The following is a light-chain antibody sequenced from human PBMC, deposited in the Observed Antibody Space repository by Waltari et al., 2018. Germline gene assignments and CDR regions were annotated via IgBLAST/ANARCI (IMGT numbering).Light chain of an antibody. CDR2: QDS. V-gene: IGLV3-27*01. CDR3: YSTTDNNLGV. J-gene: IGLJ1*01. CDR1: MLPKKY. Sequence: SSELTQPSSVSVSPGQTARITCSGAMLPKKYTPWFQQKPGQAPVLVLYQDSARPSGIPERFSGSSSGTTVTLTISGAQVEDEADYYCYSTTDNNLGVFGPGTRVTVL.